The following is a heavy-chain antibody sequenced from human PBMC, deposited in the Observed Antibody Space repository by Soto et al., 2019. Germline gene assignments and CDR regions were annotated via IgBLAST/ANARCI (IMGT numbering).Heavy chain of an antibody. CDR1: GYTFINYG. Sequence: QVQLVQAGAEVKKPGASVRVSCKTSGYTFINYGITWVRQVPGQWLEWMGWLSAYNGDTSSSEKLQDRFTMTTDTSTNTVYMDLRSLTSDDTAVYYCSRWSAIVGGAEAVDVWGQGTMVIVSS. CDR3: SRWSAIVGGAEAVDV. V-gene: IGHV1-18*01. CDR2: LSAYNGDT. D-gene: IGHD1-26*01. J-gene: IGHJ3*01.